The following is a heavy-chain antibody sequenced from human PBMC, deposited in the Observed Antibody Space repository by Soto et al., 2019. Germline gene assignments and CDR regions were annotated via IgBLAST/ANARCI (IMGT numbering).Heavy chain of an antibody. CDR3: ARILTGEMATYDAFDI. CDR1: GGTFSSYA. J-gene: IGHJ3*02. CDR2: IIPIFGTA. Sequence: SVKVSCKASGGTFSSYAISWVRQAPGQGLEWMGGIIPIFGTANYAQKFQGRVTITADESTSTAYMELSSLRSEDTAVYYCARILTGEMATYDAFDIWGQGTMVTVSS. D-gene: IGHD5-12*01. V-gene: IGHV1-69*13.